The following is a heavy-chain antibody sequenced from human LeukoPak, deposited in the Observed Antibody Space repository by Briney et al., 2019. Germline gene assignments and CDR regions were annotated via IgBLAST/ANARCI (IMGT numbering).Heavy chain of an antibody. Sequence: PSETLSLTCTVSGDFLRTTTYYWNWIRQPPGTGLEWIGGLYHSGTIYYNPSLKSRVTISADKSKNHFSLKLTSVTAADTAVYYCARGTYCGSDCYSFEYWGQGTLVTVSS. J-gene: IGHJ4*02. CDR1: GDFLRTTTYY. V-gene: IGHV4-39*07. CDR3: ARGTYCGSDCYSFEY. CDR2: LYHSGTI. D-gene: IGHD2-21*01.